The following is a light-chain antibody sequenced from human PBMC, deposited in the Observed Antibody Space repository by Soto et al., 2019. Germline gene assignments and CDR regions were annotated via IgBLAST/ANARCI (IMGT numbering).Light chain of an antibody. J-gene: IGKJ2*01. CDR2: DAS. V-gene: IGKV1-5*01. Sequence: DIQMTQSPSTLSASVGDGVTITCRASQNISVWLAWYQQRTGKAPKLLIYDASCLETGVPSRFSGSGSGTEFTLTNRSLQPDDFATDYCQQYDSSSSTFGQGNKLEIK. CDR3: QQYDSSSST. CDR1: QNISVW.